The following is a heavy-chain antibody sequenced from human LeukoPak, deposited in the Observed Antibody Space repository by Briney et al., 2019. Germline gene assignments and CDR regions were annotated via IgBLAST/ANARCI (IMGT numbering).Heavy chain of an antibody. V-gene: IGHV3-21*06. Sequence: NSGGSLRLSCAAAGFTVSSYTMSWVRQAPGKGLEWVSSISGSSTYIFSADSMKGRFTISRDNARNSLYLQINSLRAEDTAIYYCATDDVTVPSSPSYWFFALWGRGALVTVSS. CDR1: GFTVSSYT. D-gene: IGHD2/OR15-2a*01. CDR3: ATDDVTVPSSPSYWFFAL. J-gene: IGHJ2*01. CDR2: ISGSSTYI.